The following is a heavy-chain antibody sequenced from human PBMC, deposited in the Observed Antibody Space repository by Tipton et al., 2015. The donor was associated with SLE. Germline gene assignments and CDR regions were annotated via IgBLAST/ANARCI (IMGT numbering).Heavy chain of an antibody. J-gene: IGHJ5*02. D-gene: IGHD1-26*01. V-gene: IGHV4-39*07. CDR3: ARELRIVGAKDWFDP. CDR2: IYYSGST. CDR1: GGSISSSSYY. Sequence: LRLSCTVSGGSISSSSYYWGWIRQPPGKGLEWIGSIYYSGSTYYNPSLKSRLTISVDTSKNQFSLKLSSVTAADTAVYYCARELRIVGAKDWFDPWGQGTLVTVSS.